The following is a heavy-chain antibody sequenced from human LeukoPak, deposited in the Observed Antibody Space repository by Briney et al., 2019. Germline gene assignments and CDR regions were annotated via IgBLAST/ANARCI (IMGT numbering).Heavy chain of an antibody. V-gene: IGHV3-7*01. D-gene: IGHD3-9*01. CDR3: ARDVTIFRGVRGDSYYYYYMDV. CDR1: GFTFSSYW. J-gene: IGHJ6*03. Sequence: GGSLRLSCAASGFTFSSYWMSWVRQAPGKGLEWVANIKQDGSEKYYVDSVKGRFTISRDNAKNSLYLQMNSLRAEDTAVYYCARDVTIFRGVRGDSYYYYYMDVWGKGTTVTVSS. CDR2: IKQDGSEK.